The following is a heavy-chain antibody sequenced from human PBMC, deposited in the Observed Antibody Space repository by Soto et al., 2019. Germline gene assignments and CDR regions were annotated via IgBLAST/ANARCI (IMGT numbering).Heavy chain of an antibody. D-gene: IGHD2-2*01. J-gene: IGHJ6*02. CDR2: INPNSGGT. CDR3: AGGAVVVPAGGQNYYGMDV. V-gene: IGHV1-2*02. Sequence: GASVKVSCKASGYTFTGYYMHWVRQAPGQGLEWMGWINPNSGGTNYAQKFQGRVTMTRDTSISTAYMELSRLRSDDTAVYYCAGGAVVVPAGGQNYYGMDVWGQGTTVTVSS. CDR1: GYTFTGYY.